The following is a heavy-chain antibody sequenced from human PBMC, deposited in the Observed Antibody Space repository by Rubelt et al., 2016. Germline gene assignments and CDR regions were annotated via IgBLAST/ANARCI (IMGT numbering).Heavy chain of an antibody. CDR3: AKVNWPWTDDCYSG. V-gene: IGHV3-53*01. J-gene: IGHJ4*02. CDR1: GFTVSTNF. D-gene: IGHD2-21*02. CDR2: LYSGGST. Sequence: EVQLVESGGGLIQPGGSLRPSCAASGFTVSTNFMNWVRQAPGKGLEWVSVLYSGGSTYYADSVKGRFTISRDNSKNTLYLQMNTLGAEDTAVYYCAKVNWPWTDDCYSGWGQGTLVTVSS.